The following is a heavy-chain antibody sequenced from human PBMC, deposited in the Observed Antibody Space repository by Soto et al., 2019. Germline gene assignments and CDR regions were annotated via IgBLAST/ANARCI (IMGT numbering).Heavy chain of an antibody. V-gene: IGHV3-23*01. CDR1: GFTFSSYA. J-gene: IGHJ5*02. CDR2: ISGSGGST. D-gene: IGHD6-19*01. CDR3: AKLGDSSGWYGGEFDP. Sequence: GGSLRLSCAASGFTFSSYAMSWVRQAPGKGLELVSAISGSGGSTYYADSVKGRFTISRDNSKNTLYLQMNSLRAEDTAVYYCAKLGDSSGWYGGEFDPWGQGTLVTVSS.